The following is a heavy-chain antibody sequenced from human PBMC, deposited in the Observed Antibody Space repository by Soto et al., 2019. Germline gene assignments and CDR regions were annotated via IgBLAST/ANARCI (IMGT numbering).Heavy chain of an antibody. CDR2: ISGSGGST. CDR3: AKDWRIVPAAHGSGFDYYYYGMDV. D-gene: IGHD2-2*01. V-gene: IGHV3-23*01. Sequence: LRLSCAASGFTFSSYAMSWVRQAPGKGLEWVSAISGSGGSTYYADSVKGRFTISRDNSKNTLYLQMNSLRAEDTAVYYCAKDWRIVPAAHGSGFDYYYYGMDVWGQGTTVTVSS. CDR1: GFTFSSYA. J-gene: IGHJ6*02.